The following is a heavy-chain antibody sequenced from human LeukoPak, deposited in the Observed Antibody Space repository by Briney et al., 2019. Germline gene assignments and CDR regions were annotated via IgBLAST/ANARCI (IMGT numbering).Heavy chain of an antibody. CDR1: GGTFSSYA. V-gene: IGHV1-18*01. D-gene: IGHD3-10*01. J-gene: IGHJ4*02. CDR2: ISAYNGNT. Sequence: ASVKVSCKASGGTFSSYAISWVRQAPGQGLEWMGWISAYNGNTNYAQKLQGRVTMTTDTSTSTAYMELRSLRSDDTAVYYCARDKGSRLLWFGELLFYDYWGQGTLVTVSS. CDR3: ARDKGSRLLWFGELLFYDY.